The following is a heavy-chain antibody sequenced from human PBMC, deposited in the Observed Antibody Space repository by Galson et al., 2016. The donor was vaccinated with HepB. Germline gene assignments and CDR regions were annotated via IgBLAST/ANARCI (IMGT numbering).Heavy chain of an antibody. CDR1: GFTFSDYH. J-gene: IGHJ3*01. CDR2: ISSSGNSM. V-gene: IGHV3-11*01. Sequence: LRLSCAASGFTFSDYHMNWIRQAPGKGLEWISYISSSGNSMLYADSVRGRFSISRDNAKKSLYLQMTNLRAEDTALYYCARDLPDDSVEYFDVFDLWGQGTMVTVSS. D-gene: IGHD4-17*01. CDR3: ARDLPDDSVEYFDVFDL.